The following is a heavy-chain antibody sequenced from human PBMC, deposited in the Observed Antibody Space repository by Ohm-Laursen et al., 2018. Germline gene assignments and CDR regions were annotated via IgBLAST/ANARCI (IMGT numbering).Heavy chain of an antibody. Sequence: ASVKVSCNASGYTFTSYYMHWVRQAPGQGLEWMGIINPSGGSTSYAQKFQGRVTMTRDMSTSTVYMELSSLRSEDTAVYYCARDGDSSGYYPSHFDYWGQGTLVTVSS. CDR1: GYTFTSYY. CDR3: ARDGDSSGYYPSHFDY. V-gene: IGHV1-46*01. CDR2: INPSGGST. D-gene: IGHD3-22*01. J-gene: IGHJ4*02.